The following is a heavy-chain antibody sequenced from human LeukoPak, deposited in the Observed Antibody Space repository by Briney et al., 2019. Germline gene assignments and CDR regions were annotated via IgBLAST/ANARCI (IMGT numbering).Heavy chain of an antibody. Sequence: SETLSLTCTVSGGSISNYYWSWIRQPPGKGLEWIGYIYYSGSTNYNTNYNPSLISRVTISVDTSKNQFSLKLSSVTAADTAVYYCARGRSSYDFWSGYYTLHAFDIWGQGTMVTVSS. D-gene: IGHD3-3*01. CDR3: ARGRSSYDFWSGYYTLHAFDI. V-gene: IGHV4-59*12. J-gene: IGHJ3*02. CDR1: GGSISNYY. CDR2: IYYSGSTNYNT.